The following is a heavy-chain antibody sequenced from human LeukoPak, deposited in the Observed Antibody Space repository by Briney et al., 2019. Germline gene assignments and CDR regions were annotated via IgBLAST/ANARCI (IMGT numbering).Heavy chain of an antibody. CDR3: AKSWVFTIEGN. CDR2: ISGSGGTT. V-gene: IGHV3-23*01. Sequence: GGSLRLSCAASGFTFSSYAMSWVRQAPGKGLEWVSAISGSGGTTYYADSVKGRFTISGDNSKNTLYLQMNSLRAEDTAVYYCAKSWVFTIEGNWGQGTLVTVSS. D-gene: IGHD6-13*01. J-gene: IGHJ4*02. CDR1: GFTFSSYA.